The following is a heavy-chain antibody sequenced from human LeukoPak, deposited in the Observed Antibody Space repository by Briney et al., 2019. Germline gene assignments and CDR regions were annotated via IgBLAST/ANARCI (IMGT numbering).Heavy chain of an antibody. D-gene: IGHD1-1*01. CDR1: GSTFTTYT. V-gene: IGHV3-23*01. CDR3: AKDRAGTPWAD. CDR2: IDSRGGDT. Sequence: TGGSLRLSCAASGSTFTTYTMTWVRRAPGKGLECVSTIDSRGGDTYYADSVKGRFTISRDNSRNTVYLQMNRLRAEDTAVYYCAKDRAGTPWADWGQGTLVTVSS. J-gene: IGHJ4*02.